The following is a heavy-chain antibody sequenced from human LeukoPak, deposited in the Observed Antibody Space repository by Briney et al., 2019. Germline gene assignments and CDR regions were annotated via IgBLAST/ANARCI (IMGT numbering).Heavy chain of an antibody. D-gene: IGHD4-17*01. CDR1: GGSISSGSYY. CDR3: ARDRCAGCWYFDL. V-gene: IGHV4-61*02. Sequence: SQTLSLTCTVSGGSISSGSYYWSWIRQPAGKGLEWIGRIYTSGSTNYNPSLKSRVTISADTSKNQFSLKLSSVTAADTAVYYCARDRCAGCWYFDLWGRGTLVTVSS. J-gene: IGHJ2*01. CDR2: IYTSGST.